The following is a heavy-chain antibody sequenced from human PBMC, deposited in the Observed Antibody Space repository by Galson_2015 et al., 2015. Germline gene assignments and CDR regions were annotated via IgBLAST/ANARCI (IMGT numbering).Heavy chain of an antibody. V-gene: IGHV3-11*01. CDR3: ARAGEYDSSGYFPDS. CDR2: ISGSGSTI. J-gene: IGHJ4*02. CDR1: GFTLSAYY. D-gene: IGHD3-22*01. Sequence: SLRLSCAASGFTLSAYYMSWIRQAPGQGLEWLSYISGSGSTIYYADSLKGRFTISRDNAKNSVYLQMNSLRAEDTAVYYCARAGEYDSSGYFPDSWGQGTLVTVSS.